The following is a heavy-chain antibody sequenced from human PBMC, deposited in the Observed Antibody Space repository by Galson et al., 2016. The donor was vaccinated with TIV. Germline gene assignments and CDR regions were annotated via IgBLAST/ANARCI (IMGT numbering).Heavy chain of an antibody. CDR2: ISYDGSNK. Sequence: LRLSCAASGFTFSDYAMHWVRQTPGKGLEWVAVISYDGSNKFYADSVKGRFTFSRDNSKNTLYLQMNSLRAEDTAMYFCARDLGSSGYFDYWGQGTLVTVSS. V-gene: IGHV3-30-3*01. J-gene: IGHJ4*02. D-gene: IGHD6-6*01. CDR1: GFTFSDYA. CDR3: ARDLGSSGYFDY.